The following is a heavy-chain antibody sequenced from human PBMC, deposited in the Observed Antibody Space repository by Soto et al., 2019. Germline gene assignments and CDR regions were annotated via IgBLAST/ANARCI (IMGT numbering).Heavy chain of an antibody. J-gene: IGHJ5*02. CDR2: INHSGST. CDR1: GGSFSGYY. CDR3: ARGGLYYGSGSYYRWGFDP. Sequence: PSETLSLTCAVYGGSFSGYYWSWIRQPPGKGLEWIGEINHSGSTNYNPSLKSRVTISVDTSKNQFSLKLSSVTAADTAVYYCARGGLYYGSGSYYRWGFDPWGQGTLVTVSS. V-gene: IGHV4-34*01. D-gene: IGHD3-10*01.